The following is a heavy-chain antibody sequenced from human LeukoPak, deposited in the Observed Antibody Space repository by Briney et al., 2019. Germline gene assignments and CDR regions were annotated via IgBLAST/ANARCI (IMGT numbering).Heavy chain of an antibody. CDR3: ARDRGAGWPSDY. D-gene: IGHD6-19*01. J-gene: IGHJ4*02. CDR2: IYYSGST. CDR1: GGSIISYY. Sequence: SETLSLTCTASGGSIISYYWNWIRQPPGKGLEWIGYIYYSGSTNYNPSLKSRVTISVDTSKNQFSLKLSSVTAADPAVYYCARDRGAGWPSDYWGQGTLVTVSS. V-gene: IGHV4-59*01.